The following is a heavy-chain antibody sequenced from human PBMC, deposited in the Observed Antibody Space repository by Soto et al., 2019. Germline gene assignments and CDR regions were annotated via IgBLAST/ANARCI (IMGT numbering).Heavy chain of an antibody. CDR3: ATIVGANDY. CDR2: IYSSGSA. Sequence: SSETLSLTCTVSGGSTYTYSWTWIRQPAGKGLEWIGHIYSSGSANYNPSLKSRVSMSVDTSKNQFSLKLNSVTAADTAVYYCATIVGANDYWGQGTLVTVSS. J-gene: IGHJ4*02. V-gene: IGHV4-4*07. D-gene: IGHD1-26*01. CDR1: GGSTYTYS.